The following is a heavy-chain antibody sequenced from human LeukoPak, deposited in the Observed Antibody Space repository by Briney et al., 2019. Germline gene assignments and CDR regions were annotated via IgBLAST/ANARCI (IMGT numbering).Heavy chain of an antibody. CDR2: IYTSGNT. J-gene: IGHJ4*02. CDR1: GDFIRSGTYY. D-gene: IGHD4-17*01. CDR3: ARGGGTTRIDY. V-gene: IGHV4-61*02. Sequence: SETLSLTCTVSGDFIRSGTYYWSWIRQPAGKGLEWIGRIYTSGNTNYNPSLKSRVTISVDTSKNQSSLKLSSVTAADTAVYYCARGGGTTRIDYWGQGTLVTVSS.